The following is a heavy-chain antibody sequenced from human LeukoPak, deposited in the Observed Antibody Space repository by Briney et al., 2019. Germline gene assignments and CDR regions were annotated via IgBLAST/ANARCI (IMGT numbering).Heavy chain of an antibody. Sequence: GGSLRLSCAASGFTFSSYGMHWVRQAPGKGLEWVAIIRYDGSNKYYADSVKGRFTISRDNSKNTLYLQTNSLRAEDTAVYYCAKDGILEWLLSYYYYYMDVWGTGTTVTVSS. CDR2: IRYDGSNK. J-gene: IGHJ6*03. CDR3: AKDGILEWLLSYYYYYMDV. D-gene: IGHD3-3*01. V-gene: IGHV3-30*02. CDR1: GFTFSSYG.